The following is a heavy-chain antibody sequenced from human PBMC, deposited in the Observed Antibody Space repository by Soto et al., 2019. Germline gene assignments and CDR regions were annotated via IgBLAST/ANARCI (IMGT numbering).Heavy chain of an antibody. CDR2: IYYSGST. J-gene: IGHJ3*02. V-gene: IGHV4-30-4*01. CDR1: GGSISSGDYY. Sequence: SETLSLTCTVSGGSISSGDYYWSWIRQPPGKGLEWIGYIYYSGSTYYNPSLKSRVTISVDTSKNQLSLKLSSVTAADTAVYYCARADGYNFNAFDIWGQGTMVTVSS. D-gene: IGHD5-12*01. CDR3: ARADGYNFNAFDI.